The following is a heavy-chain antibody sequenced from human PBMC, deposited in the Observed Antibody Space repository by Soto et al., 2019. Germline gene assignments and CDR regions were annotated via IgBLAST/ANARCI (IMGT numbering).Heavy chain of an antibody. J-gene: IGHJ2*01. CDR1: GGTFSSYT. CDR3: ARGNHRWLQLWYFDL. D-gene: IGHD5-12*01. Sequence: QVQLVQSGAEVKKPGSSVTVSRKASGGTFSSYTISWVRQAPGQGLEWMGGIIPIFGTANYAQKFQGRVTITADKSTSTAYMELSSLGSEDTAVYYCARGNHRWLQLWYFDLWGRGTLVTFSS. CDR2: IIPIFGTA. V-gene: IGHV1-69*14.